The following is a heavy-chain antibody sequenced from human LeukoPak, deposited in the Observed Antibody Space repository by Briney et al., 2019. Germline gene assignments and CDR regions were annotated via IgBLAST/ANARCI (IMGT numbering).Heavy chain of an antibody. CDR2: ISGSGGST. D-gene: IGHD4-17*01. CDR1: GFTFSSYA. J-gene: IGHJ4*02. CDR3: AKDPGDYGDYGWAY. V-gene: IGHV3-23*01. Sequence: PGGSLRLSCAASGFTFSSYAMSWVRQAPGKGLEWVSAISGSGGSTYYADSVKGRFTISRDNSKNTLYLQMNSLRAEDTAVYYCAKDPGDYGDYGWAYWGQGTLVTVSS.